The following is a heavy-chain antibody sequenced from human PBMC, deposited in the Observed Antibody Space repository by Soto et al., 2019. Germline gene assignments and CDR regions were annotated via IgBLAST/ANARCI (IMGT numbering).Heavy chain of an antibody. CDR2: ISGSGSST. J-gene: IGHJ6*02. D-gene: IGHD4-4*01. CDR1: GLTFSLYA. CDR3: AKDPGYSNYSGIDV. Sequence: EVQLLESGGGLVQPGGSLRLSCAASGLTFSLYAMTWVRQAPGKGLEWVSAISGSGSSTYYADSVKGRFTTSRDNSKNTLFLQMDSLRAEDTAVYYCAKDPGYSNYSGIDVCGQGTTVNVSS. V-gene: IGHV3-23*01.